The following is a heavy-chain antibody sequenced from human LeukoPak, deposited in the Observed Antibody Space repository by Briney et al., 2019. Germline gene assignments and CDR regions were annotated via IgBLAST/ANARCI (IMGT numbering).Heavy chain of an antibody. J-gene: IGHJ4*02. Sequence: GGSLRLSCAASGFTFSSYSMNWVRQAPGKGLEWVLSISSSSYIYYADSVKGRFTISRDNAKNSLYLQMNSLRAEDTAVYYCARASIAVAGDDYWGQGTLVTVSS. CDR3: ARASIAVAGDDY. CDR2: ISSSSYI. V-gene: IGHV3-21*01. D-gene: IGHD6-19*01. CDR1: GFTFSSYS.